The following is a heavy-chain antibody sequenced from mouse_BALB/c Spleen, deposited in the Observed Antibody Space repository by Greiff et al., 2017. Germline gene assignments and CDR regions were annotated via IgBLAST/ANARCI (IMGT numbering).Heavy chain of an antibody. CDR1: GYTFTSYW. D-gene: IGHD2-4*01. CDR3: ARRYDYGSYYAMDY. V-gene: IGHV1-87*01. Sequence: VQGVESGAEMARPGASVKLSCKASGYTFTSYWMQWVKQRPGQGLEWIGAIYPGDGDTRYTQKFKGKATLTADKSSSTAYMQLSSLTSEDSAVYCGARRYDYGSYYAMDYWGQGTSVTVSS. J-gene: IGHJ4*01. CDR2: IYPGDGDT.